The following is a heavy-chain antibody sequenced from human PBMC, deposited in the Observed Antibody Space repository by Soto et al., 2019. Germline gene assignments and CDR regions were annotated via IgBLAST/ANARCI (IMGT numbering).Heavy chain of an antibody. CDR3: ARDWGHITMGWFAP. CDR1: GCTCSDYS. D-gene: IGHD3-10*01. Sequence: EVQLVESGGGLVKPGGSLRLSCAASGCTCSDYSMNWVRQAPGKGLEWVSSISGSSSYMFYADSVKGRFTISRDNAKNSLYLQMNSLRAEDTAVYYCARDWGHITMGWFAPWGQGTLVTVSS. CDR2: ISGSSSYM. V-gene: IGHV3-21*01. J-gene: IGHJ5*02.